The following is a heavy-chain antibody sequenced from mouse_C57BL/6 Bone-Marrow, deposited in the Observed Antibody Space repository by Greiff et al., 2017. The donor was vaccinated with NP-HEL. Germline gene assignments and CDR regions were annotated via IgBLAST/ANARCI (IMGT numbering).Heavy chain of an antibody. CDR1: GYTFTDHT. Sequence: QVQLKESDAELVKPGASVKISCKVSGYTFTDHTIHWMKQRHEQGLEWIGYIYPRAGSNKYNEKFKGKATLTADKSSSTAYMQLNSLTSEDSAVYFCARRWLLRYFDVWGTGTTVTVSS. D-gene: IGHD2-3*01. CDR3: ARRWLLRYFDV. J-gene: IGHJ1*03. V-gene: IGHV1-78*01. CDR2: IYPRAGSN.